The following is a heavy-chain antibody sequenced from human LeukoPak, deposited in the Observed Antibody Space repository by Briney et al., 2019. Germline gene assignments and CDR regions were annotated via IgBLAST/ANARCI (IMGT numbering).Heavy chain of an antibody. CDR2: ISGSGGST. V-gene: IGHV3-23*01. CDR1: GFTFSSYA. D-gene: IGHD6-13*01. J-gene: IGHJ6*03. Sequence: GGSLRLSCAASGFTFSSYAMSWVRQAPGKGLEWVSAISGSGGSTYYADSVKGRFTISRDNSKNTLYLQMNSLRAEDTAVYYCAKDPYSSPYYYYYYMDAWGKGTTVTVSS. CDR3: AKDPYSSPYYYYYYMDA.